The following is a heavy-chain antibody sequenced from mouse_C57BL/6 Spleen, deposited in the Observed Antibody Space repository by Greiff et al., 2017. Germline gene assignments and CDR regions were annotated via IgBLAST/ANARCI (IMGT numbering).Heavy chain of an antibody. CDR2: IGPNSGGT. D-gene: IGHD3-2*02. V-gene: IGHV1-72*01. CDR3: ARPQLRLLYAMDY. J-gene: IGHJ4*01. CDR1: GYTFTSYW. Sequence: VQLQQPGAELVKPGASVKLSCTASGYTFTSYWMHWVKQRPGRGLEWIGRIGPNSGGTKYNEKFKRKATLTVDKPSSTAYMQLSSLTTEDSAVYYCARPQLRLLYAMDYWGQGTSVTVSS.